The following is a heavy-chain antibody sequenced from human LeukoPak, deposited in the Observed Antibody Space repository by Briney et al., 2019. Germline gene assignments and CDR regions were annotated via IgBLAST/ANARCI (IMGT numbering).Heavy chain of an antibody. Sequence: GGSLRLSCAASGFTFSSYSMNWVRQAPGKGLEWISYITTSGGAKNYADSVKGRFTISRDNAENSLYLQMSSLRAEDTAVYYCARTRSGGYLTLDYWGQGTLVTVSS. J-gene: IGHJ4*02. CDR3: ARTRSGGYLTLDY. V-gene: IGHV3-48*01. CDR1: GFTFSSYS. CDR2: ITTSGGAK. D-gene: IGHD3-22*01.